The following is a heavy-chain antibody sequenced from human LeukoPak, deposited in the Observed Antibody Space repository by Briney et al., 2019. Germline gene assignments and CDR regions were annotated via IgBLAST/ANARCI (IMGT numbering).Heavy chain of an antibody. Sequence: PGGSLGLSCAVSGFAVKDNHMYWVRQGPRKGLEWVSIIYADGKAYYADSVKGRFTISRDTSENTLSLQINSLRAEDTAVYHCARRSSTLYEGCWGRGTLVTVSS. D-gene: IGHD6-13*01. V-gene: IGHV3-53*01. CDR3: ARRSSTLYEGC. J-gene: IGHJ4*02. CDR2: IYADGKA. CDR1: GFAVKDNH.